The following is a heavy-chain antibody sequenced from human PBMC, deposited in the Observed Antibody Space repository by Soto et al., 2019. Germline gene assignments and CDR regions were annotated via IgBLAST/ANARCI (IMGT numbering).Heavy chain of an antibody. V-gene: IGHV3-33*01. D-gene: IGHD3-3*01. CDR2: IWYDGSKK. Sequence: QVQVVESGGGVDQPGRSLRLSCAASGFTFSSFGMHWVRQAPGKGLEWVSLIWYDGSKKSYGDSVKGRFTISRDNSRNTVYLQMNSLSADDTAVYYCARDASYYSLWSGYYPSRNGMDVWGQGTTVTVSS. CDR1: GFTFSSFG. CDR3: ARDASYYSLWSGYYPSRNGMDV. J-gene: IGHJ6*02.